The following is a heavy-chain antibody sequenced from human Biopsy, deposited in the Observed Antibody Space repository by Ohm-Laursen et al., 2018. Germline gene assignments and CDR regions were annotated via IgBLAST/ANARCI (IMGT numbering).Heavy chain of an antibody. D-gene: IGHD2-21*01. J-gene: IGHJ4*02. CDR1: GYSFNNYG. CDR3: ARVALPLYLDN. CDR2: ISGYNGNT. Sequence: GASVKVSCKASGYSFNNYGINWVRQAPGQGLEWMGRISGYNGNTKYAQKFQGRVTMTTDTSTSAVYMEVRSLRSDDTAVYYCARVALPLYLDNWGQGTWVTVSS. V-gene: IGHV1-18*01.